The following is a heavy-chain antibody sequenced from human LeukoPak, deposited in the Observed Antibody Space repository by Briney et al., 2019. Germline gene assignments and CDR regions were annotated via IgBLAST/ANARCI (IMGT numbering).Heavy chain of an antibody. CDR3: TTAVDYDILTGYYPLGHDAFDI. V-gene: IGHV3-15*01. J-gene: IGHJ3*02. D-gene: IGHD3-9*01. Sequence: GGSLRLSCAVSGFTFSNAWMSWVRQAPGKGLEWVGRIKSKTDGGTTDYAAPVKGRFTISRDDSKNTLYPQMNSLKTEDTAVYYCTTAVDYDILTGYYPLGHDAFDIWGQGTMVTVSS. CDR1: GFTFSNAW. CDR2: IKSKTDGGTT.